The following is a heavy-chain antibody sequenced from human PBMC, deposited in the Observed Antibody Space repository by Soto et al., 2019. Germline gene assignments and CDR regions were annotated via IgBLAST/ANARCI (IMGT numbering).Heavy chain of an antibody. Sequence: DVQLVESGGAVVQPGGSLRLYCAASGFTFRTYWMHWVRQVAGKGLVWVAHINTDGTGTSYADSVKGRFTISRDNAKNKLFLQKNDLRADDRALYYCASQTVGGFDHWGPGTLVTVSS. CDR2: INTDGTGT. D-gene: IGHD4-17*01. J-gene: IGHJ4*02. V-gene: IGHV3-74*01. CDR3: ASQTVGGFDH. CDR1: GFTFRTYW.